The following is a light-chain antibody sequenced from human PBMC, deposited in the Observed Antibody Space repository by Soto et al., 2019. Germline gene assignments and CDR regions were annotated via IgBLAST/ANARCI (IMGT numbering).Light chain of an antibody. CDR1: SRDVGAYDY. CDR3: CSFADASIYC. CDR2: YVD. V-gene: IGLV2-14*03. J-gene: IGLJ1*01. Sequence: QSALPQPASGSGSPGQSIPISCTGTSRDVGAYDYVSWYLQYPDKAPQLLIYYVDNRPSGVSSRFSGPKSGNTASLTIVGLQVEDEDDYYCCSFADASIYCFGTGTKLTV.